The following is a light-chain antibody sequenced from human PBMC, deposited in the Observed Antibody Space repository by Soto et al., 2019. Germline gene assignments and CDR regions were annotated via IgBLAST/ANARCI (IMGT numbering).Light chain of an antibody. CDR2: EVI. J-gene: IGLJ3*02. CDR3: SSFTTSSTWV. CDR1: SSDVGRYDY. V-gene: IGLV2-14*01. Sequence: QSALTQPASVSGSPGQSITISCTGTSSDVGRYDYVSWFQQHPGRAPKLLIYEVINRPSGVSIRFSGSKSGNTASLTISGLQAEDEADFYCSSFTTSSTWVFGGGTKVTVL.